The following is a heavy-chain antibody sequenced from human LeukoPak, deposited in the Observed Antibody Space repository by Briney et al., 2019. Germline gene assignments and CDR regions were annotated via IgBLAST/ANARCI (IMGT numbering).Heavy chain of an antibody. J-gene: IGHJ4*02. D-gene: IGHD1/OR15-1a*01. Sequence: WMGWINPSSGGTNSAQKCQGRVTMTRDTSISTAYMELSRLRSDDTAVYYCARDGTAGVDYWGQGTLVTVSS. CDR3: ARDGTAGVDY. V-gene: IGHV1-2*02. CDR2: INPSSGGT.